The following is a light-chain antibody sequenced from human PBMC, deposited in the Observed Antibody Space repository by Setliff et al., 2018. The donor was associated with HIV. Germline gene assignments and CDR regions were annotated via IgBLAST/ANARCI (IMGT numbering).Light chain of an antibody. CDR3: FVSYGRRHV. V-gene: IGLV7-46*01. CDR2: ETT. CDR1: TGAVTRGHS. Sequence: QAVVTQEPSVTVSPGGTVTLTCGSNTGAVTRGHSAHWFQQKPGQAPRTLIFETTRRQSWSPARFSGSLFGDKAALTLSGAQPDDEAEYFCFVSYGRRHVFGTGTKGTVL. J-gene: IGLJ1*01.